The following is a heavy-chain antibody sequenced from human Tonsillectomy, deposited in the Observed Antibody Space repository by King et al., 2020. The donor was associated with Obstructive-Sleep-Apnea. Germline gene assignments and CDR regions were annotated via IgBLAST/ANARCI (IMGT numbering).Heavy chain of an antibody. CDR2: VSWNSGSR. CDR3: AKDPNFYYDRYYFDY. CDR1: GFTFDDYA. V-gene: IGHV3-9*01. Sequence: VQLVESGGGLVQPGGFLRLSCAASGFTFDDYAMHWVRQAPGKGLEWVSVVSWNSGSRGYAVSGKGRFTISRDNAKNSLYLQMNSLRAEDTALYYCAKDPNFYYDRYYFDYWGQGTLVTVSS. J-gene: IGHJ4*02. D-gene: IGHD3-22*01.